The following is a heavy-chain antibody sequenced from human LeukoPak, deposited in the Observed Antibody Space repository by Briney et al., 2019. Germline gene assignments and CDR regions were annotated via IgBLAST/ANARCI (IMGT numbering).Heavy chain of an antibody. J-gene: IGHJ4*02. CDR3: AKAVYSSAWSDLDY. V-gene: IGHV3-43*02. D-gene: IGHD6-19*01. CDR2: ISGDGGST. Sequence: AGSLRLSCAASGFTFDDYAMHWVRQAPGKGLEWVSLISGDGGSTYYADSVKGRFTVSRDTSKTSLYLQMNSLRTEDTAFYYCAKAVYSSAWSDLDYWGQGTLVTVSS. CDR1: GFTFDDYA.